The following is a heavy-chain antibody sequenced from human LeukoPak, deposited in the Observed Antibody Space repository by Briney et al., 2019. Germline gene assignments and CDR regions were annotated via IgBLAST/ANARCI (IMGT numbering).Heavy chain of an antibody. CDR1: GGSISSSY. J-gene: IGHJ4*02. V-gene: IGHV4-59*01. CDR3: ARASGASDY. Sequence: SETLSLTCTVSGGSISSSYWSWIRQPPGKGLEWIGYIYYSGITNYNPPLKSRVTISLDTSKNQFSLKLNSVTAADTAVYYCARASGASDYWGQGALVTVSS. CDR2: IYYSGIT.